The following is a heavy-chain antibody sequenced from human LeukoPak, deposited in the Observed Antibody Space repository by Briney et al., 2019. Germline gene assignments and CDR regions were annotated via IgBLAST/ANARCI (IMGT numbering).Heavy chain of an antibody. Sequence: GASVKVSCKASGGTFSSYAINWVRQAPGQGLEWMGGIIPIFGTANYAQKFQGRVTITTDESTSTAYMELSSLRSEDTAVYYCLALKRPNYYYYYFMDVWGKGTTVTVSS. CDR2: IIPIFGTA. CDR1: GGTFSSYA. V-gene: IGHV1-69*05. J-gene: IGHJ6*03. CDR3: LALKRPNYYYYYFMDV.